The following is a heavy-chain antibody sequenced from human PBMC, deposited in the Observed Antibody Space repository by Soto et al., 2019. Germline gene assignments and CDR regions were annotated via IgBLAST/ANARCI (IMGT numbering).Heavy chain of an antibody. V-gene: IGHV3-23*01. CDR3: AKKFPPLGVVIIPDYFDY. CDR1: GFTFSSYA. CDR2: ISGSGGST. D-gene: IGHD3-3*01. Sequence: GGSLRLSCAASGFTFSSYAMSWVRQAPGKGLEWVSAISGSGGSTYYADSVKGRFTISRDNSKNTLYLQMNSLRAEDTAVYYCAKKFPPLGVVIIPDYFDYWGQGTLVTVSS. J-gene: IGHJ4*02.